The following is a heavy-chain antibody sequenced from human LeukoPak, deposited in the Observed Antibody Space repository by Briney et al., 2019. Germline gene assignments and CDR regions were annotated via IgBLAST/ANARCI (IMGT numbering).Heavy chain of an antibody. CDR2: IYYSGST. CDR3: ARVATMVRGSNGMDV. J-gene: IGHJ6*04. CDR1: GGSISNCY. D-gene: IGHD3-10*01. V-gene: IGHV4-59*01. Sequence: SETLSLTCTVSGGSISNCYWTWIRQPPGKGLEWIGYIYYSGSTNYNPSLRSRATISVDTSKKQFSLNLSSVTAADTALYYCARVATMVRGSNGMDVWGKGTTVTVSS.